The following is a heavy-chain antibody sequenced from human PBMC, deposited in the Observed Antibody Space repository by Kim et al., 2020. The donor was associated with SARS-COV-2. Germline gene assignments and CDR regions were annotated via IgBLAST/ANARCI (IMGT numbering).Heavy chain of an antibody. Sequence: SETLSLTCTVSGDSFGDSFWAGIRQPAGKGLKWIGRIFENGVYTPNSSLTTRLSMSMDPSKNQFSLTLTSLTAADTAVYYCAKQGSSWSRFDHWGPGALVTVSS. V-gene: IGHV4-4*07. J-gene: IGHJ4*02. CDR2: IFENGVY. D-gene: IGHD6-13*01. CDR1: GDSFGDSF. CDR3: AKQGSSWSRFDH.